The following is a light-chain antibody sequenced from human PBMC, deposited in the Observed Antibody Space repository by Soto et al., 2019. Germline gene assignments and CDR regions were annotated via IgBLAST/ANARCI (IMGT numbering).Light chain of an antibody. CDR1: SGDVGGYKY. CDR3: SSYAGSKNV. Sequence: QSALTQPPSASGSPGQSVTISCTGTSGDVGGYKYVSWYQQHPGKAPKLMIYEVIKRPSGVPDRFSGSKSGNTASLTVSGLQAEDEADYYCSSYAGSKNVFGTGTKLTVL. V-gene: IGLV2-8*01. J-gene: IGLJ1*01. CDR2: EVI.